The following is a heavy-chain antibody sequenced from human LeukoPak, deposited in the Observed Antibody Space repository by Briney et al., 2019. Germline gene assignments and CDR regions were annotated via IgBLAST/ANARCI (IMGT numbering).Heavy chain of an antibody. Sequence: SVNVSCKASGGTFSSYAISWVRRAPGQGLEWMGGIIPIFGTANYAQKFQGRVTITADESTSTAYMELSSLRSEDTAVYYCAAVVPAAISVYAGRDFDYWGQGTLVTVSS. J-gene: IGHJ4*02. CDR1: GGTFSSYA. V-gene: IGHV1-69*13. D-gene: IGHD2-2*01. CDR3: AAVVPAAISVYAGRDFDY. CDR2: IIPIFGTA.